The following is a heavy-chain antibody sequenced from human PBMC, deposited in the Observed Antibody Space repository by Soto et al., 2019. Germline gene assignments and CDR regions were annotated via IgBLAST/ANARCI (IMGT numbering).Heavy chain of an antibody. Sequence: EVQLVESGGGLVQPGRSLRLSCAASGFTFENYAMHWVRQAPGKGLEWVSGISWHSGNIGYADSVRGRFTISRDNAKNSIYLQMNSLRPEDTALYYCAKDKVYSNYEYYFDYWGQGTLVTVSS. J-gene: IGHJ4*02. D-gene: IGHD4-4*01. CDR3: AKDKVYSNYEYYFDY. V-gene: IGHV3-9*01. CDR2: ISWHSGNI. CDR1: GFTFENYA.